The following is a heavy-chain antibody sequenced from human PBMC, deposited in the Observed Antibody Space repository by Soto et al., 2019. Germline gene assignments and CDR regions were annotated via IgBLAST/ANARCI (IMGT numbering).Heavy chain of an antibody. Sequence: GESLKISCKGSGYSFTSYWISWVRQMPGKGLEWMGRIDPSDSYTNYSPSFQGHVTISADKSISTAYLQWSSLKASDTATYYCARAYYDILTGYHEYGMDVWGQGTTVTVSS. V-gene: IGHV5-10-1*01. CDR2: IDPSDSYT. CDR1: GYSFTSYW. J-gene: IGHJ6*02. CDR3: ARAYYDILTGYHEYGMDV. D-gene: IGHD3-9*01.